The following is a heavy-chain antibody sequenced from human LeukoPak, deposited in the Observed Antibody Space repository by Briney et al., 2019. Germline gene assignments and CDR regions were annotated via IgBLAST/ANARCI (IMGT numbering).Heavy chain of an antibody. CDR3: VKDRTTSYFDY. V-gene: IGHV3-33*06. D-gene: IGHD4-17*01. CDR1: GFSFSSYG. Sequence: PGRSLRLSCAASGFSFSSYGMHWVRQAPGKGLEWVAVIWYDGSNKYYADSVKGRFTISRDNSKNTLHLQMNSLRAEGTAVYYCVKDRTTSYFDYWGQGTLVTVSS. CDR2: IWYDGSNK. J-gene: IGHJ4*02.